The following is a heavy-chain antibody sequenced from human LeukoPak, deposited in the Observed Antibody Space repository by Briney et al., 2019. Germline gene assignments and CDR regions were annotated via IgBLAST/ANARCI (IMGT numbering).Heavy chain of an antibody. J-gene: IGHJ4*02. D-gene: IGHD5-12*01. CDR1: GYSFNSYG. V-gene: IGHV1-18*01. CDR2: ISASNGNT. CDR3: VRDPGELIVATTFDY. Sequence: ASVKVSGTTSGYSFNSYGISWARQAPGQGLEWMGWISASNGNTKYPQKFQGRLTMTTDSSTSTAYMDLRSLRSDDTAVYYCVRDPGELIVATTFDYWGQGTLVTVSS.